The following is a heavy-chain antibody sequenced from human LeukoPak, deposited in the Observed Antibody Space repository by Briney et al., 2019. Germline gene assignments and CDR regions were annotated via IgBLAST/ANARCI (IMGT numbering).Heavy chain of an antibody. Sequence: SETLSLTCTVSGGSVSSGSYYWSWIRQPPGEGLEWIGYIYYSGSTNYNPSLKSRVTMSVDTSKYQFSLKLSSVTAADTAVYYCASSRDGYNYFDAFDIWGQGTMVTVSS. J-gene: IGHJ3*02. CDR3: ASSRDGYNYFDAFDI. V-gene: IGHV4-61*01. CDR2: IYYSGST. CDR1: GGSVSSGSYY. D-gene: IGHD5-24*01.